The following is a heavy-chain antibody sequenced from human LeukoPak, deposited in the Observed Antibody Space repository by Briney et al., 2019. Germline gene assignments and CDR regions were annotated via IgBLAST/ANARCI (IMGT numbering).Heavy chain of an antibody. Sequence: KPSETLSLTCTVSGGSISSSSYYWGWIRQPPGKGLEWIGSIYYSGSTYYNPSLKSRVTISVDTSNNQFSLKLSSVTAADTAVYYCARPTADAFDIWGQGTMVTVSS. CDR2: IYYSGST. V-gene: IGHV4-39*01. CDR3: ARPTADAFDI. J-gene: IGHJ3*02. CDR1: GGSISSSSYY.